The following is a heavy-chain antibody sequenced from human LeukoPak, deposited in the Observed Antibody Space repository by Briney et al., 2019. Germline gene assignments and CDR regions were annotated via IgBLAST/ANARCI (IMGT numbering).Heavy chain of an antibody. CDR3: AKGGIVQQWLVQFDP. J-gene: IGHJ5*02. CDR2: ISGGGGST. Sequence: GGSLRLSCAASGFTFSSYAMSWVRQAPGKGLEWVSAISGGGGSTYYADSVKGRFTISRDNSKNTLYLQMNSLRAEDTAVYYCAKGGIVQQWLVQFDPWGQGTLVTVSS. V-gene: IGHV3-23*01. D-gene: IGHD6-19*01. CDR1: GFTFSSYA.